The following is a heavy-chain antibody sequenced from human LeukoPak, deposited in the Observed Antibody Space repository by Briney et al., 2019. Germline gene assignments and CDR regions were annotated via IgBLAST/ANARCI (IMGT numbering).Heavy chain of an antibody. CDR3: ARADGDGGYYYYYGMDV. D-gene: IGHD4-17*01. CDR1: EFTFSSYW. J-gene: IGHJ6*04. V-gene: IGHV3-7*03. CDR2: IKQDGSEK. Sequence: GGSLGLSCAASEFTFSSYWMSWVRQAPGKGLEWVANIKQDGSEKYYVDSVKGRFTISRDNAKSSLYLQMNSLRAEDTAVYYCARADGDGGYYYYYGMDVWGKGTTVTVSS.